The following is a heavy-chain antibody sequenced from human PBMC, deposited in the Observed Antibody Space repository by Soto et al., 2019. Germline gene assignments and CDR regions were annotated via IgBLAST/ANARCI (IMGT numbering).Heavy chain of an antibody. CDR1: GYSFTSYW. J-gene: IGHJ6*02. CDR3: ARSAITIFGVVIIAWDYYYYGMDV. CDR2: IDPSDSYT. V-gene: IGHV5-10-1*01. Sequence: SGESLKISCKGSGYSFTSYWISWVRQMPGKGLEWMGRIDPSDSYTNYSPSFQGHVTISADKSISTAYLQWSSLKASDTAMYYCARSAITIFGVVIIAWDYYYYGMDVWGQGTTVTVSS. D-gene: IGHD3-3*01.